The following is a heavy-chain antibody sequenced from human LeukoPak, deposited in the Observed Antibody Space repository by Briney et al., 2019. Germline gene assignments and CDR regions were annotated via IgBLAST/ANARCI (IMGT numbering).Heavy chain of an antibody. Sequence: PGGSLRLSCAASGFTFSSYGMHWVRQAPGKGLEWVAVIWYDGSNKYYADSVKGRFTISRDNSKNTLYLQMNSLRAEDTAVYSCARPDTTLAKSTFYLDYWGQGTLVTVSS. CDR1: GFTFSSYG. CDR2: IWYDGSNK. CDR3: ARPDTTLAKSTFYLDY. J-gene: IGHJ4*02. D-gene: IGHD5-18*01. V-gene: IGHV3-33*01.